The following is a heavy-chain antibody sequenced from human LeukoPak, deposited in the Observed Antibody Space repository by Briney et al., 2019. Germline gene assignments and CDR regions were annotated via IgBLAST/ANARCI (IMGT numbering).Heavy chain of an antibody. CDR3: ARVVGDYGGNPWAFDI. D-gene: IGHD4-23*01. CDR1: GDSISSYY. Sequence: SETLSLTCTVSGDSISSYYWSWIRQPPGKGLEWIGYIYYSGSTNYNPSLKSRVTISVDTSKNQFSLKLSSVTAADTAVYYCARVVGDYGGNPWAFDIWGQGTMVTVSS. V-gene: IGHV4-59*01. CDR2: IYYSGST. J-gene: IGHJ3*02.